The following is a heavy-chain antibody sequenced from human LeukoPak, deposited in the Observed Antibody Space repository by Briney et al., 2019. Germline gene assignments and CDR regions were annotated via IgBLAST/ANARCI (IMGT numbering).Heavy chain of an antibody. D-gene: IGHD3-22*01. Sequence: GGSLRLSCAASGFTFSSYGMHWVRQAPGKGLEWVAFIRYDGSNKYYADSVKSRFTISRDNSKNTLYLQMNSLRAEDTAVYYCAKRGPYYDSSGYYKASLSYFDYWGQGTLVTVSS. CDR3: AKRGPYYDSSGYYKASLSYFDY. CDR1: GFTFSSYG. V-gene: IGHV3-30*02. J-gene: IGHJ4*02. CDR2: IRYDGSNK.